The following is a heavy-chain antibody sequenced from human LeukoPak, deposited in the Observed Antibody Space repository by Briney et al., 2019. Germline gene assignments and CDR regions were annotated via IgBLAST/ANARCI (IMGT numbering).Heavy chain of an antibody. CDR1: GYTFTSYD. J-gene: IGHJ4*02. Sequence: GASVKVSCKASGYTFTSYDINWVRQAPGQGLEWMGWISAYNGNTNYAQKLQGRVTMTTDTSTSTAYMELRSLRSDDTAVYYCARGMTDTYYYDSSGYPDLFDYWGQGTLVTVSS. V-gene: IGHV1-18*01. CDR2: ISAYNGNT. D-gene: IGHD3-22*01. CDR3: ARGMTDTYYYDSSGYPDLFDY.